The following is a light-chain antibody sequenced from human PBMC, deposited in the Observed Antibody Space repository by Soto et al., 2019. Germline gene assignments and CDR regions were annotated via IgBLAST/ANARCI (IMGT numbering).Light chain of an antibody. CDR2: GAS. CDR3: QQYGSSSFT. J-gene: IGKJ3*01. CDR1: QSVSSSY. V-gene: IGKV3-20*01. Sequence: EIVLTQSPGTLSLSPGERATLSCRASQSVSSSYLAWYQQKPGQAPRLLIYGASIRATGIPDRFSGSGSGTDFTLTISRLEPADFAVYYCQQYGSSSFTFGPGTKVDIK.